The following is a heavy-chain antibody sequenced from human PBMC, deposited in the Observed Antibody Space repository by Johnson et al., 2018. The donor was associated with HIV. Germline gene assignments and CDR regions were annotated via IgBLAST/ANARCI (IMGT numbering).Heavy chain of an antibody. Sequence: QVQLVESGGGLVQPGGSLRLSCKASGLTFDSYSMSWVRQAPGKGLEWVAVISYDGSNKYYADSVKGRFTISRDNSKNTLYLQMGSLRVEDMAVYYCARSDVDIVATILFDIWGQGTKVSVSS. V-gene: IGHV3-30*03. CDR3: ARSDVDIVATILFDI. D-gene: IGHD5-12*01. CDR1: GLTFDSYS. J-gene: IGHJ3*02. CDR2: ISYDGSNK.